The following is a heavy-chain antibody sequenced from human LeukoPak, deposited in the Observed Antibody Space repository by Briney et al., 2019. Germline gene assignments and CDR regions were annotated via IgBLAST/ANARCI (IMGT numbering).Heavy chain of an antibody. CDR3: ARVDTAMVGGDY. V-gene: IGHV3-21*01. CDR2: ISSSGSYI. D-gene: IGHD5-18*01. Sequence: GGSLRLSCVASGFTFNNYWMDWVRQAPGKGLEWVSSISSSGSYIYYADSVKGRFTISRDNAKNTLYLQMNSLRAEDTTVYYCARVDTAMVGGDYWGQGTLVTVSS. CDR1: GFTFNNYW. J-gene: IGHJ4*02.